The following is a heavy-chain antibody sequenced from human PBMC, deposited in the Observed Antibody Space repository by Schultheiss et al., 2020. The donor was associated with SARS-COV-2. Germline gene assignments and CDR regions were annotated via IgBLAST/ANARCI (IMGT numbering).Heavy chain of an antibody. CDR1: GGTFSSYA. Sequence: ASVKVSCKASGGTFSSYAISWVRQAPGQGLEWMGWINPNSGGTNSAQKFQGRVTMTTDTSTSTAYMELRSLRSDDTAVYYCARDKLLNQRYSSGWAYWGQGTLVTVSS. J-gene: IGHJ4*02. D-gene: IGHD6-19*01. CDR3: ARDKLLNQRYSSGWAY. CDR2: INPNSGGT. V-gene: IGHV1-18*01.